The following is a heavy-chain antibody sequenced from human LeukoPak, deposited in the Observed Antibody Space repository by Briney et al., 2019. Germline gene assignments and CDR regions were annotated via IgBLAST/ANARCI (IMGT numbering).Heavy chain of an antibody. CDR2: IYYSGST. CDR1: GGSISSHY. Sequence: SETLSLTCTVSGGSISSHYWSWIRQPPGKGVEGIGYIYYSGSTNYNPSLKSRVTISVDPSKHQFSLQLSSVTAADTAVYYCARIYYGSGSRGYYYYYMDVWGKGTTVTVSS. V-gene: IGHV4-59*11. J-gene: IGHJ6*03. D-gene: IGHD3-10*01. CDR3: ARIYYGSGSRGYYYYYMDV.